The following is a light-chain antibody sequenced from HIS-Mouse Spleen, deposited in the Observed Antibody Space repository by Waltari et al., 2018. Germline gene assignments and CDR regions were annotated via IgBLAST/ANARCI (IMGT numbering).Light chain of an antibody. CDR1: RSDVGGYPS. CDR2: EVS. Sequence: QSALTQPASVSGSPGQSITISCTGTRSDVGGYPSCSWYQQHPGKAPKLMIYEVSNRPSGVSNRFSGSKSGNTASLTISGLQAEDEADYYCSSYTSSSTLVFGGGTKLTVL. CDR3: SSYTSSSTLV. J-gene: IGLJ2*01. V-gene: IGLV2-14*01.